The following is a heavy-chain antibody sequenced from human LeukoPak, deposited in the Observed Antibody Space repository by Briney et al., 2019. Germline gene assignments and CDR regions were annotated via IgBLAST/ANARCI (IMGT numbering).Heavy chain of an antibody. J-gene: IGHJ4*02. CDR2: IYYSGST. CDR1: GGSVISYF. Sequence: PSETLSLTCTVSGGSVISYFWSWIRQPPGKGLEWIGYIYYSGSTNYNPSLKSRVTMSVDTSKNQFSLKLRSVTAADTAIYYCARDAPSSSHLDYWGQGTLVTVSS. V-gene: IGHV4-59*02. D-gene: IGHD6-19*01. CDR3: ARDAPSSSHLDY.